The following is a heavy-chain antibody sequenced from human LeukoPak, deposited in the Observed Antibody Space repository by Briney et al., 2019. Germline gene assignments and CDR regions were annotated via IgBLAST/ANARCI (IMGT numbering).Heavy chain of an antibody. CDR2: INPNSGGT. CDR3: ARGVSGWNYVGSYYYYMDV. J-gene: IGHJ6*03. Sequence: ASVKVSCKASGYTFTDYYMHWVRQAPGQGLEGMGWINPNSGGTNYAQKFQGRATMTRDTSISTAYMELSRLRSDDTAVYYCARGVSGWNYVGSYYYYMDVWGKGTTVTVSS. CDR1: GYTFTDYY. D-gene: IGHD1-7*01. V-gene: IGHV1-2*02.